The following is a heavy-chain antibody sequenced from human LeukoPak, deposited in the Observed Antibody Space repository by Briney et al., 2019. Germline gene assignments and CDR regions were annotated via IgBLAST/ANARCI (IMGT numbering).Heavy chain of an antibody. CDR2: INIDATST. Sequence: PGGSLSLSCVASGFSFSSYLMHWVRQAPGKGLVWVSRINIDATSTTYADSVKGRFTISRDNAKNTLYLQMNNLRAEDTAIYYCSRVWLTGAARELGSWGQGTLVTVSA. CDR1: GFSFSSYL. V-gene: IGHV3-74*03. D-gene: IGHD3-9*01. J-gene: IGHJ4*02. CDR3: SRVWLTGAARELGS.